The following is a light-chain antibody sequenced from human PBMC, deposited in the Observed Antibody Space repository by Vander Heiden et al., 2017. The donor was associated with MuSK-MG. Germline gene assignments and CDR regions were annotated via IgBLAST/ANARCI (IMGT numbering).Light chain of an antibody. CDR2: ETS. CDR3: QQYVSSSPMT. J-gene: IGKJ1*01. V-gene: IGKV1-5*03. Sequence: DIQMTQSPSTLSASVGDRVTITCRASQSIGSWLAWYQQKPGKAPKLLIHETSSLESGVPSRFSGSGYGTEFTLTISSLQPDDFATYYCQQYVSSSPMTFGQGTKVDIK. CDR1: QSIGSW.